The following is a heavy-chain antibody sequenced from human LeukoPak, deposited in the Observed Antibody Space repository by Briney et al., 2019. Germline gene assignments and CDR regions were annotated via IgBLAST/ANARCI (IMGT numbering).Heavy chain of an antibody. D-gene: IGHD4-17*01. CDR1: GGTFSSYA. CDR2: IIPIFGIV. Sequence: SVKVSCKASGGTFSSYAISWVRQAPGQGLEWMGRIIPIFGIVSYAQKFQGRVTITADKSTSTAYMELSSLRSEDTAVYYCARDSLRPLRGYGMDVWGQGTTVTVSS. J-gene: IGHJ6*02. CDR3: ARDSLRPLRGYGMDV. V-gene: IGHV1-69*04.